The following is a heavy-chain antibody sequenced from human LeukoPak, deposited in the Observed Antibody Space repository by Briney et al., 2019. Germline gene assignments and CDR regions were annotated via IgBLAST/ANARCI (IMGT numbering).Heavy chain of an antibody. D-gene: IGHD6-19*01. CDR1: GFTFSSYA. CDR2: ISYDGSNK. J-gene: IGHJ4*02. CDR3: AREFQLNIAVAGYVGGHLDY. Sequence: PGGSLRLSCAASGFTFSSYAMHWVRQAPGKGLEWVAVISYDGSNKYYADSVKDRFTISRDNSKNTLYLQMNSLRAEDTAVYYCAREFQLNIAVAGYVGGHLDYWGQGTLVTVSS. V-gene: IGHV3-30-3*01.